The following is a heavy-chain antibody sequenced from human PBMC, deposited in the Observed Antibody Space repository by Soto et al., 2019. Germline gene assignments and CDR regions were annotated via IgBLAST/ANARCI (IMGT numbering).Heavy chain of an antibody. D-gene: IGHD2-15*01. CDR2: ISYDGSNK. CDR3: ASAVFVPAATPTFDY. V-gene: IGHV3-30-3*01. J-gene: IGHJ4*02. CDR1: GFTFSSYA. Sequence: QVQLVESGGGVVQPGRSLRLSCAASGFTFSSYAMHWVRQAPGKGLEWVAVISYDGSNKYYADSVKGRFTISRDNSKNTLYLQMTSLRAAATAVYYCASAVFVPAATPTFDYWGQGTLVTVSS.